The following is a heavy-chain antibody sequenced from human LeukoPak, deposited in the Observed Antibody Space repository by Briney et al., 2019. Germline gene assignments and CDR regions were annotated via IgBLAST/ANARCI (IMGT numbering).Heavy chain of an antibody. V-gene: IGHV4-30-4*08. CDR2: IYYSGST. CDR3: ARVEYSSSLAAFDI. CDR1: GGSISSGDYY. Sequence: SETLSLTCTVSGGSISSGDYYWSWLRQPPGKGLEWIGYIYYSGSTYYNPSLKSRVTISVDRSKNQFSLKLSSVTAADTAVYYCARVEYSSSLAAFDIWGQGTMVTVSS. D-gene: IGHD6-6*01. J-gene: IGHJ3*02.